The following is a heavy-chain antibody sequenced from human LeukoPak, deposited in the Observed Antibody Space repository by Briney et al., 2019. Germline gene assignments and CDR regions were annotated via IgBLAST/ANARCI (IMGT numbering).Heavy chain of an antibody. CDR1: GYTFTGYY. CDR2: INPNSGGT. Sequence: ASVKVSCKASGYTFTGYYMHWVRQAPGQGLEWMGRINPNSGGTNYAQKFQGRVTMTRDTSISTAYMELSSLRSEDTAVYYCARDIWARTYYYDSSGDYWGQGTLVTVSS. D-gene: IGHD3-22*01. V-gene: IGHV1-2*06. J-gene: IGHJ4*02. CDR3: ARDIWARTYYYDSSGDY.